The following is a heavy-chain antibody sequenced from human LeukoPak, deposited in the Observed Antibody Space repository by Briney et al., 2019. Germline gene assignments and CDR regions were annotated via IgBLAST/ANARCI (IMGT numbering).Heavy chain of an antibody. Sequence: SETLSLTCTVSGGSISSYYWSWIRQPPGKGLEWIGYIYYSGSTNYNPSLKSRVTISVDTSKNQFSLKLSSVTAADTAVYYCARSLRLGELSLLGWGQGTLVTVSS. V-gene: IGHV4-59*01. CDR3: ARSLRLGELSLLG. CDR1: GGSISSYY. CDR2: IYYSGST. J-gene: IGHJ4*02. D-gene: IGHD3-16*02.